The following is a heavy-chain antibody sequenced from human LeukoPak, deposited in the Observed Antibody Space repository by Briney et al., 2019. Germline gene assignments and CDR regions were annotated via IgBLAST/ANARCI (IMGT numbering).Heavy chain of an antibody. Sequence: ASVKGSCKASGYTFTSYGVSWVRQAPGQGLEWMGWISAYNGNTNYAQKLQGRVTMTTDTSTSTAYMELRSLRSDDTAVYYCARGGMGAAMGLSFDYWGQGTLVTVSS. V-gene: IGHV1-18*01. J-gene: IGHJ4*02. CDR1: GYTFTSYG. CDR3: ARGGMGAAMGLSFDY. CDR2: ISAYNGNT. D-gene: IGHD5-18*01.